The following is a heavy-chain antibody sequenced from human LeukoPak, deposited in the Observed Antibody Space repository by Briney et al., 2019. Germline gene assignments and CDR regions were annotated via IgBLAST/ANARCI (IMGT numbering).Heavy chain of an antibody. CDR3: AKDRHPIGYCSGGSCFTFDY. V-gene: IGHV3-9*01. D-gene: IGHD2-15*01. CDR2: ISWNSGSI. Sequence: GGSLRLSCAASGFTFDDYAMHWVRQAPGKGVEGVSGISWNSGSIGYADSVKGRFTISRDNAKNSLYLQMNSLRAEDTALYYCAKDRHPIGYCSGGSCFTFDYWGQGTLVTVSS. CDR1: GFTFDDYA. J-gene: IGHJ4*02.